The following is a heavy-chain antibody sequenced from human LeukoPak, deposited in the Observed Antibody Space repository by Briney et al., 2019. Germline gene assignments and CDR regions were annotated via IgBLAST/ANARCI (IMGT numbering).Heavy chain of an antibody. CDR3: ARGVTRETNWFDP. Sequence: SGGSLRLSCAASEFTSSSYSMHWVRQAPGKGLKWVSSISITSTYIYYTDSVKGRFTISRDNAKNSLYLQMHSLRAEDTGVYYCARGVTRETNWFDPWGQGTLVTVSS. CDR1: EFTSSSYS. J-gene: IGHJ5*02. V-gene: IGHV3-21*01. CDR2: ISITSTYI.